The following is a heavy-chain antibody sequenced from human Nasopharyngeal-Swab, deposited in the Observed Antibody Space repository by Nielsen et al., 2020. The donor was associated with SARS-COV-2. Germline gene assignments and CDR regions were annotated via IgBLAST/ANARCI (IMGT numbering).Heavy chain of an antibody. D-gene: IGHD5-12*01. V-gene: IGHV3-11*04. CDR2: ISRGGESI. Sequence: GESLKISCAASGFIFSDYYMTWIRQVPGKGLEWVSFISRGGESIYYADSVKGRFTISRDNAKNSLYLQMNSLRDEDTAVYYCARAWWLRGYFDYWGQGTLVTVSS. J-gene: IGHJ4*02. CDR3: ARAWWLRGYFDY. CDR1: GFIFSDYY.